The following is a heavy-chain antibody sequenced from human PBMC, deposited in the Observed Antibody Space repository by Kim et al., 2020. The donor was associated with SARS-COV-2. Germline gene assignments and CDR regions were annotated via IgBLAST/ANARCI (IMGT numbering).Heavy chain of an antibody. D-gene: IGHD6-13*01. CDR3: ARPGGGSSWSPLDV. J-gene: IGHJ6*02. V-gene: IGHV5-10-1*01. Sequence: SPSFQGHVTISADKSISTAYLQWSSLKASDTAMYYCARPGGGSSWSPLDVWGQGTTVTVSS.